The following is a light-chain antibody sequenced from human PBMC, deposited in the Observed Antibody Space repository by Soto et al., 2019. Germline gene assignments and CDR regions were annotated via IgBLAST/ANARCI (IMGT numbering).Light chain of an antibody. CDR2: RAS. Sequence: DIQMTQSPSSLSASVGDRVTIICRASQNIDSYLNWYQQEPGKAPKLLIFRASSLQSGVPSRFSGSGSGTEFSLTISSLRPEDSATYYCQQSYSTPRTFGQGTKVDIK. CDR3: QQSYSTPRT. CDR1: QNIDSY. J-gene: IGKJ1*01. V-gene: IGKV1-39*01.